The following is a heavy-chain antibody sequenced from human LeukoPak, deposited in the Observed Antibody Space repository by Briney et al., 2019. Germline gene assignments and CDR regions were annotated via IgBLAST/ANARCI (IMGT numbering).Heavy chain of an antibody. CDR1: GGSISSYY. CDR2: IYYSGST. D-gene: IGHD5-24*01. J-gene: IGHJ6*03. CDR3: AREGRYRYGYNEYHSYMDI. Sequence: SETLSLTCTVSGGSISSYYWSWIRQPPGKGPEWIGYIYYSGSTNYNPSLKSRVTISVDTSKNQFSLKLSSVTAAETAVYYCAREGRYRYGYNEYHSYMDIWGKGTTVTVSS. V-gene: IGHV4-59*01.